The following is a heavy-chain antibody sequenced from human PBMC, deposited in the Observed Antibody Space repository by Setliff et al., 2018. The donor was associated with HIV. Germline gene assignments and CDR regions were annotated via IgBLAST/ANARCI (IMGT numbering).Heavy chain of an antibody. Sequence: PGESLKISCKGSGYTFTNYWIGWVRQMPGKGLEWMGIIYPADSHTRYSPSFQGQVTISADKSISTAYLQWSSLKASDSAMYYCARSIAVAGNFDYWGQGTLVTVSS. V-gene: IGHV5-51*01. CDR3: ARSIAVAGNFDY. J-gene: IGHJ4*02. CDR2: IYPADSHT. CDR1: GYTFTNYW. D-gene: IGHD6-19*01.